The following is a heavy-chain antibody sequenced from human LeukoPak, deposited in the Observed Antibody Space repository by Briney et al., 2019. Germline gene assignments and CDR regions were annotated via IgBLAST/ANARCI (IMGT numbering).Heavy chain of an antibody. CDR1: GYTFTSYD. CDR2: MNPGSGNT. J-gene: IGHJ4*02. V-gene: IGHV1-8*01. D-gene: IGHD3/OR15-3a*01. Sequence: ASVKVSCKASGYTFTSYDINWVRQATGQGLEWMGWMNPGSGNTGYAQKFQGRVTMTRNTSISTVYMGVSGLRSEDTAVYYRTRGGIIILGVATVVDYWGQGTLVTVSS. CDR3: TRGGIIILGVATVVDY.